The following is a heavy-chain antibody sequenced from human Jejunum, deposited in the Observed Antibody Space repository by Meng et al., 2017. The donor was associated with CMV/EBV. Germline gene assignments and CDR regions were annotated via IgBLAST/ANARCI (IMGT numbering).Heavy chain of an antibody. J-gene: IGHJ5*02. D-gene: IGHD2-2*03. CDR3: AKVDGP. V-gene: IGHV4-59*01. CDR2: IYYSGST. CDR1: GASISSYY. Sequence: TLSLTCTVSGASISSYYWSWIRQPPGKGLEWIGYIYYSGSTNYNPSLKSRATISADMSKNQFSLKLRSVTAADTAVYYCAKVDGPWGQGTLGTVSS.